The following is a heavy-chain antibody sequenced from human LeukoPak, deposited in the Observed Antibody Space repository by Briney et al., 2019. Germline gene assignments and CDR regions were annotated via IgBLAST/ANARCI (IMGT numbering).Heavy chain of an antibody. J-gene: IGHJ4*02. CDR1: EFTFSSYA. Sequence: GGSLRLSCSASEFTFSSYAMSWVRQAPGKGLEWVSVVSGSDSTTYYTDSVKGRFTISRDSSLNTVYLEMNSLRADDTAVYYCAKGLSTLVWGDFDYWGQGSLVTVSS. D-gene: IGHD3-16*01. CDR2: VSGSDSTT. CDR3: AKGLSTLVWGDFDY. V-gene: IGHV3-23*01.